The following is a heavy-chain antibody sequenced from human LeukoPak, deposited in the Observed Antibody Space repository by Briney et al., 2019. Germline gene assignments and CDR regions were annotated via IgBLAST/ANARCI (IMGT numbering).Heavy chain of an antibody. CDR3: AKDTTVTPFDY. Sequence: PGGSLRLSCAASGFTFSSYAMHWVRQAPGKGLEYVSAISSNGGSTYYANSVKGRFTISRDNSKNTLYLQMNSLRAEDTAVYYCAKDTTVTPFDYWGQGTLVTVSS. CDR2: ISSNGGST. D-gene: IGHD4-11*01. J-gene: IGHJ4*02. CDR1: GFTFSSYA. V-gene: IGHV3-64*01.